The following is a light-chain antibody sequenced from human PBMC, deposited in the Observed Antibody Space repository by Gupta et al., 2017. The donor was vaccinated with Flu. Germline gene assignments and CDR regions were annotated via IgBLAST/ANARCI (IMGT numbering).Light chain of an antibody. CDR1: SLRSSN. Sequence: TVRTTCRGDSLRSSNASWYQQKPGEAPVLVIYAKNSRRSGSPDRFSGSSSGNTASLTITXAXAEDEAXYYCNSRDSTDNHQAVFGGGTKLTVL. V-gene: IGLV3-19*01. CDR2: AKN. CDR3: NSRDSTDNHQAV. J-gene: IGLJ2*01.